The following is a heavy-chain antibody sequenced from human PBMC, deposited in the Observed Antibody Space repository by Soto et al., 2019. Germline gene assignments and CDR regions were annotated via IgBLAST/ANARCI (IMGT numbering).Heavy chain of an antibody. V-gene: IGHV1-69*13. D-gene: IGHD6-19*01. Sequence: ASVKVSCKASGGTFSSYAISWVRQAPGQGLEWMGGIIPIFGTANYAQKFQGRVTITADESTSTAYMELSSLRSEDTAVYYCARGRAVAGKYYYYYGMDVWGQGTTVTVSS. J-gene: IGHJ6*02. CDR1: GGTFSSYA. CDR3: ARGRAVAGKYYYYYGMDV. CDR2: IIPIFGTA.